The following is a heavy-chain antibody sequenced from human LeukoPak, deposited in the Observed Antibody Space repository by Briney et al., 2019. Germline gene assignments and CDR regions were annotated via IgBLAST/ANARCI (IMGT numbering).Heavy chain of an antibody. CDR2: MNPNSGNT. D-gene: IGHD6-13*01. V-gene: IGHV1-8*01. CDR3: ARRVVSSSWYGESWFDP. CDR1: GYTFTSYD. Sequence: ASVKVSCKASGYTFTSYDINWVRQATGQGLEWMGWMNPNSGNTGYAQKFQGRVTMTRNTSISTAYMELSSLRSEDTAVYYCARRVVSSSWYGESWFDPWGQGTLVTVSS. J-gene: IGHJ5*02.